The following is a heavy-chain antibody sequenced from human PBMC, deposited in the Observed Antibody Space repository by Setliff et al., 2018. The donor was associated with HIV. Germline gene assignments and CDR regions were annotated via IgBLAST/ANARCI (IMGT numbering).Heavy chain of an antibody. CDR3: ATNYYSDSSAYFVDLYYFDY. J-gene: IGHJ4*02. V-gene: IGHV1-69*10. D-gene: IGHD3-22*01. CDR2: IISILEIT. Sequence: AVNVSCKASGGTSSTHAMNWVRQAPGQGLEWIGQIISILEITNYAQKFQGRVTITTDESTNTVYMELSGLRSEDTAVYDCATNYYSDSSAYFVDLYYFDYWGQGTLVTVSS. CDR1: GGTSSTHA.